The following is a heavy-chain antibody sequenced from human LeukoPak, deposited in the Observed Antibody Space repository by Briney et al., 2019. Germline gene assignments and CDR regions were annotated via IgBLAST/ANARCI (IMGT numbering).Heavy chain of an antibody. Sequence: ASVKVSCKASGYTFTIYFMVWVRQAPGEGLEWMGMINPSGGSTNYAQKFQGRVTMTRDTSTSTVYMELSSLRSDDTAVYYCARGMGRAVAAHWGQGTLVTVSS. D-gene: IGHD6-19*01. CDR1: GYTFTIYF. V-gene: IGHV1-46*01. CDR3: ARGMGRAVAAH. CDR2: INPSGGST. J-gene: IGHJ4*02.